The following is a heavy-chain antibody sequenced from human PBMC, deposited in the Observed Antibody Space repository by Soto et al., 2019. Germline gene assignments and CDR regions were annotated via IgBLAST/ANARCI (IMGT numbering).Heavy chain of an antibody. CDR1: GYTFTSYG. D-gene: IGHD6-19*01. V-gene: IGHV1-18*01. CDR2: ISAFNGNT. J-gene: IGHJ5*02. CDR3: ALGISSGWNWFDP. Sequence: GASVKVSCKASGYTFTSYGLSWVRQAPGQGLEWMGWISAFNGNTNYAQKLQGRVTMTTDTSTSTAYMELRSLRSDDTAVYYCALGISSGWNWFDPWGQRTLVTVSS.